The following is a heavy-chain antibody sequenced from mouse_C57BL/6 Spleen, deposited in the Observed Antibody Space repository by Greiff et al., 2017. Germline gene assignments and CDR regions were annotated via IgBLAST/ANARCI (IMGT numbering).Heavy chain of an antibody. J-gene: IGHJ4*01. CDR3: ARCAITAVVAPYYYAMDY. CDR1: GYTFPSYT. CDR2: INPSSGST. Sequence: QVQLQQSGAELARPGASVKMSCKASGYTFPSYTMHWVKQRPGQGLEWIGYINPSSGSTKYNQKFKDKATLPADKSSSTAYMQLSSLTSEDSAVYYCARCAITAVVAPYYYAMDYWGQGTSVTVSS. V-gene: IGHV1-4*01. D-gene: IGHD1-1*01.